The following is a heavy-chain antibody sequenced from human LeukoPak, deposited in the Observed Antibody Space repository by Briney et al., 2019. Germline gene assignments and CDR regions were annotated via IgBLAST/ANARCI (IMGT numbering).Heavy chain of an antibody. CDR3: ALDAGYSYGYYFDY. CDR2: IYHSGST. V-gene: IGHV4-4*02. J-gene: IGHJ4*02. CDR1: GGSISSSNW. D-gene: IGHD5-18*01. Sequence: PSGTLSLTCAVSGGSISSSNWWSWVRQPPGKGLEWIGEIYHSGSTNYNPSLKSRVTISVDKSKNQFSLKLSSVTAADTAVYYCALDAGYSYGYYFDYWGQGTLVTVSS.